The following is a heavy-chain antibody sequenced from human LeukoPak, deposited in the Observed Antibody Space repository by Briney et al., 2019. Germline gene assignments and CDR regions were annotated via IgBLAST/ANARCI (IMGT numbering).Heavy chain of an antibody. CDR1: GGSFSGYY. CDR2: INHSGST. CDR3: ARTKTDSLDY. V-gene: IGHV4-34*01. Sequence: SETLSLTCAVYGGSFSGYYWSWIRQPPGKGLEWIGEINHSGSTNYNPSLKSRVTISVDTSKNQFSLKLSSVTAADTAVYYCARTKTDSLDYWGQGTLVTVSS. D-gene: IGHD2-21*01. J-gene: IGHJ4*02.